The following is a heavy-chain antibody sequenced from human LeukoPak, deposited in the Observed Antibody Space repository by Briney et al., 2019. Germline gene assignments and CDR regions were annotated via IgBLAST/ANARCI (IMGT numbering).Heavy chain of an antibody. CDR2: IYYSGST. V-gene: IGHV4-59*12. J-gene: IGHJ4*02. D-gene: IGHD6-13*01. CDR1: GGSISSYY. CDR3: ARVNFRSSSWYPIDY. Sequence: SETLSLTCTVSGGSISSYYWSWIRQPPGKGLEWIGYIYYSGSTNYNPSLKSRVTISVDTSKNQFSLKLSSVTAADTAVYYCARVNFRSSSWYPIDYWGQGTLVTVSS.